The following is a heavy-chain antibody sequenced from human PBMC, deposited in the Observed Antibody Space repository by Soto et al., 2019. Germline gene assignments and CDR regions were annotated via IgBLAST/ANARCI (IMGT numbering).Heavy chain of an antibody. J-gene: IGHJ6*02. Sequence: QEQLVESGGGLVQPGGSLRLSCVASGFNFRDYYMSWIRQAPGKGLEWLSYISNLGSQTKYADSLKGRFTISRDNAKGSLYLQMNSLSADDTAVHYCARRFSHYYGLEVWGQGTTVTVSS. CDR1: GFNFRDYY. V-gene: IGHV3-11*06. CDR2: ISNLGSQT. CDR3: ARRFSHYYGLEV. D-gene: IGHD3-3*01.